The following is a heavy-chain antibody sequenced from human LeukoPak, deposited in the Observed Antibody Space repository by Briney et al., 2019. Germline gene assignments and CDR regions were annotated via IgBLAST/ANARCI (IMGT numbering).Heavy chain of an antibody. D-gene: IGHD4-11*01. CDR1: GGSISSSTYY. CDR3: AKTHSHFPPYFDY. CDR2: IYYSGST. J-gene: IGHJ4*02. V-gene: IGHV4-39*07. Sequence: SETLSLTCTVSGGSISSSTYYWGWIRHPPGKGLEWIGNIYYSGSTYYNPSLKSRVTISVDTSKNQFSLKLNSVTAADTAMYYCAKTHSHFPPYFDYWGQGTLVIVSS.